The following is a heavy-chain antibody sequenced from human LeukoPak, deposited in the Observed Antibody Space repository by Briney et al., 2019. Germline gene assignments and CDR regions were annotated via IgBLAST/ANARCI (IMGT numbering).Heavy chain of an antibody. CDR2: ISGSGRIP. CDR3: AKDHYGDYFSTGAFDI. CDR1: GFTYSSFD. Sequence: GGSLRLSCAASGFTYSSFDKRWVGQPPGGSLEWFSAISGSGRIPYAAAPVKGRLTISRDNSKNTMYLQMNSLRAEDTAVYYCAKDHYGDYFSTGAFDIWGQGTTVIVSS. J-gene: IGHJ3*02. V-gene: IGHV3-23*01. D-gene: IGHD4-17*01.